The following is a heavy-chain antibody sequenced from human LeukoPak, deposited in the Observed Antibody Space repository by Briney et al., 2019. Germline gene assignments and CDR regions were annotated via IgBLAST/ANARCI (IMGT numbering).Heavy chain of an antibody. V-gene: IGHV4-39*02. Sequence: SETLSLTCTVSGGSISSSGYYWDWIRQPPGQRLEWIGSVYYSGNTYYKSSLESRVTISVDTSNNRFSLKLNSVTAADTGTYYCARTTGRGSVDPGTSGYVDSWGQGSLVTVSS. D-gene: IGHD3-22*01. J-gene: IGHJ4*02. CDR3: ARTTGRGSVDPGTSGYVDS. CDR1: GGSISSSGYY. CDR2: VYYSGNT.